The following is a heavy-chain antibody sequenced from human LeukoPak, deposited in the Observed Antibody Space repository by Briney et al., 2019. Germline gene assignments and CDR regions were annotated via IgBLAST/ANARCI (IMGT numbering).Heavy chain of an antibody. V-gene: IGHV3-30*02. CDR3: AKPGRRDCSSTSCYLDY. J-gene: IGHJ4*02. CDR1: GFTFSRFW. CDR2: IRYDGSNK. Sequence: GGSLRLSCAASGFTFSRFWMSWVRQAPGKGLEWVAFIRYDGSNKYYADSVKGRFTISRDNSKNTLYLQMNSLRAEDTAVYYCAKPGRRDCSSTSCYLDYWGQGTLVTVSS. D-gene: IGHD2-2*01.